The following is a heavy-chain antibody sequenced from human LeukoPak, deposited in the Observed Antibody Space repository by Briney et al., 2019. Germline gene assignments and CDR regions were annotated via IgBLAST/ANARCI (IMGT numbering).Heavy chain of an antibody. CDR1: GVTFSSYA. CDR3: AKARYNSGWYDD. D-gene: IGHD6-13*01. V-gene: IGHV3-23*01. CDR2: ICGSSATT. J-gene: IGHJ4*02. Sequence: GGSLRLSCAASGVTFSSYAMSWVRQAPGKGLEWVSVICGSSATTYYADSGKGRFTISRDNSKNMLYLQMSSLRAEDTAVYYCAKARYNSGWYDDWGQGTLVTVSS.